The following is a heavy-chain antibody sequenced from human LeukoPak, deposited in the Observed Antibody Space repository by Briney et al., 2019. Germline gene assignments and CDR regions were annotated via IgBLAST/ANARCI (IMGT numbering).Heavy chain of an antibody. V-gene: IGHV3-23*01. CDR1: GFTFSSYA. CDR3: AKGDYYGSGSFFKNGMDV. J-gene: IGHJ6*02. D-gene: IGHD3-10*01. Sequence: GGSLRLSCAASGFTFSSYAMSWVRQAPGKGLEWVSAVTASAGNTYYAGSVKGRFTISRDNSKNTLYLQVTSLRAEDTAVYYCAKGDYYGSGSFFKNGMDVWGQGTTVTVSS. CDR2: VTASAGNT.